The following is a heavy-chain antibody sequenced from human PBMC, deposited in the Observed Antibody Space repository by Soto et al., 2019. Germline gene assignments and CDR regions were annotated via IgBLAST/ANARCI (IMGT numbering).Heavy chain of an antibody. CDR3: ARESADYESSGLGSYFQH. CDR1: GGTFSRYT. D-gene: IGHD3-22*01. J-gene: IGHJ1*01. V-gene: IGHV1-69*08. CDR2: IIPSLGIA. Sequence: QVQLVQSGAGVKKPGSSLKVSGKGSGGTFSRYTISWVRQSPGQGLEWMGRIIPSLGIANYAQQFQGRVTITADKSTSTAYMDLSSLRSEDTAVYYCARESADYESSGLGSYFQHLGQGSLVAVCS.